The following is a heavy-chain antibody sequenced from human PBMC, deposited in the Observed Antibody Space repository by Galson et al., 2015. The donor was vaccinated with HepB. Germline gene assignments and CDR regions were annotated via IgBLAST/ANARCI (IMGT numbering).Heavy chain of an antibody. D-gene: IGHD2-8*02. CDR1: GYTLTELS. J-gene: IGHJ6*02. Sequence: SVKVSCKVSGYTLTELSMHRVRQAPGKGLEWMGGFDPEDGETIYAQKFQGRVTMTEDTSTDTAYMELSSLRSEDTAVYYCATDPTGGVYGGMDVWGQGTTVTVSS. CDR2: FDPEDGET. CDR3: ATDPTGGVYGGMDV. V-gene: IGHV1-24*01.